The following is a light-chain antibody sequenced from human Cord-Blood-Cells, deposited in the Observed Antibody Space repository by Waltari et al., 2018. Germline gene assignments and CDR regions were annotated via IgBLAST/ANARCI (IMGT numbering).Light chain of an antibody. CDR3: SSYTSSSTWV. Sequence: QSALTQPASVSGSPGQSITISCTGTSSDVGGYNYVSWYQQHPGKAPKLMIYEVSNRPSGVSNRFSGSKSGNTASLPISVLQAEDEADYYCSSYTSSSTWVFGGGTKLTVL. CDR2: EVS. V-gene: IGLV2-14*01. CDR1: SSDVGGYNY. J-gene: IGLJ3*02.